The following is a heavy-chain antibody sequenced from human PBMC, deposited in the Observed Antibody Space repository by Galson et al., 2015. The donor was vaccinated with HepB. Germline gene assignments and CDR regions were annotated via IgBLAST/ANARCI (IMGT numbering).Heavy chain of an antibody. J-gene: IGHJ3*02. CDR3: VNYRGAAFDN. Sequence: SLRLSCAVPGFTFTNYGMSWVRQAPGKGLEWVANIKEDGSEKNYVDSVKGRFSISRDNASNSVYLQMKSLRPEDTAVYYCVNYRGAAFDNWGQGTMVTVSS. CDR1: GFTFTNYG. V-gene: IGHV3-7*02. CDR2: IKEDGSEK. D-gene: IGHD1-14*01.